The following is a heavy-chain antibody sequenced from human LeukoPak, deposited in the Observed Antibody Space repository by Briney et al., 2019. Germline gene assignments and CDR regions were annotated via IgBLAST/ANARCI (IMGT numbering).Heavy chain of an antibody. Sequence: SQTLSLTCTVSGGSMSSYYWSWIRQPAGKGLEWIGRIYASGSTNYNPSLKSRVIMSLDTSKKQFSLKLSSVTAADTAVYYCARGGVSGILNNINAQAFDHWGHVTLVTGSS. CDR2: IYASGST. V-gene: IGHV4-4*07. J-gene: IGHJ4*01. CDR1: GGSMSSYY. D-gene: IGHD1-26*01. CDR3: ARGGVSGILNNINAQAFDH.